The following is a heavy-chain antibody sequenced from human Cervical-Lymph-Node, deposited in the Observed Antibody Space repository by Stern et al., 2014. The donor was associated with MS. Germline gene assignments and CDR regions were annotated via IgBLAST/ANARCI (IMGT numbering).Heavy chain of an antibody. Sequence: VQLVESGGGVVPPGWSLRLSCADSGSTFSKSAMHWVRQAPGKGLEWVAVISHDGSNKQYGDSVKGRLAISRDNSRNTLSLEIYSLRAEDTAVYYCVRTESFYYYDGMDVWGHGTTVIVSS. J-gene: IGHJ6*02. CDR2: ISHDGSNK. CDR3: VRTESFYYYDGMDV. V-gene: IGHV3-30*09. CDR1: GSTFSKSA.